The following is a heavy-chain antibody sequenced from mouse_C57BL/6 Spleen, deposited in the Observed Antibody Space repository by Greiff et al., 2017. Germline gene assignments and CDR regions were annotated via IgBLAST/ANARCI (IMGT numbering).Heavy chain of an antibody. CDR1: GFTFSDYG. V-gene: IGHV5-17*01. J-gene: IGHJ4*01. CDR3: ARRKIYYGNYSYAMDY. Sequence: EVKVVESGGGLVKPGGSLKLSCAASGFTFSDYGMHWVRQAPEKGLEWVAYISSGSSTIYYADTVKGRFTISRDNAKNTLFLQMTSLRSEDTAMYYCARRKIYYGNYSYAMDYWGQGTSVTVSS. CDR2: ISSGSSTI. D-gene: IGHD2-1*01.